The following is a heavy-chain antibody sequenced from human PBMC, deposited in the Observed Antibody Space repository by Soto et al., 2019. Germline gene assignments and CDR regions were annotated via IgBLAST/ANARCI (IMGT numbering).Heavy chain of an antibody. CDR2: IRSKAYGGTT. CDR3: TRVNDFWSGYYASMTNMDV. CDR1: GFTFGDYA. V-gene: IGHV3-49*03. J-gene: IGHJ6*03. D-gene: IGHD3-3*01. Sequence: PGGSLRLSCTASGFTFGDYAMSWFRQAPGKGLEWVGFIRSKAYGGTTEYAASVKGRFTISRDDSKSIAYLQMNSLKTEDTAVYYCTRVNDFWSGYYASMTNMDVWGKGTTVTVSS.